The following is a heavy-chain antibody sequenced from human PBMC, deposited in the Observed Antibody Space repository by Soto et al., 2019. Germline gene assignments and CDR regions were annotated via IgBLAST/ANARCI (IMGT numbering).Heavy chain of an antibody. J-gene: IGHJ4*02. D-gene: IGHD5-12*01. V-gene: IGHV6-1*01. CDR1: GDSVSSYSAA. CDR3: ARGDGYAPLL. Sequence: PSQTLSLTCVISGDSVSSYSAAWNWIRQSPSGGLEWLGRTYYRSRFFSDYAESVKSRIIINPDTSKNQFSLQLKSVTPEDTAVYFCARGDGYAPLLWGQGTLVTVSS. CDR2: TYYRSRFFS.